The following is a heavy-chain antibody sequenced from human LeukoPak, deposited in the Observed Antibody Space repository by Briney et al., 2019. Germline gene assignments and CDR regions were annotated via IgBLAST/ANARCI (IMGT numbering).Heavy chain of an antibody. CDR3: ARSFGAAPDAFDI. Sequence: ASVKVSCKASGYTFTGYYMHWVRQAPGQGLEWMGWINPNSGGTNYAQKFQGRVTMTRDTSISTAYMELSRLRSDDTAMYYCARSFGAAPDAFDIWGQGTMVTVSS. CDR1: GYTFTGYY. D-gene: IGHD3-10*01. CDR2: INPNSGGT. J-gene: IGHJ3*02. V-gene: IGHV1-2*02.